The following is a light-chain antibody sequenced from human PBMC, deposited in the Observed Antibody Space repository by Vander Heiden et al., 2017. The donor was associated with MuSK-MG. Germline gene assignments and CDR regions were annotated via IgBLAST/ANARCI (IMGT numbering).Light chain of an antibody. V-gene: IGKV1-6*01. CDR3: QHDDNFPSA. CDR2: GAH. J-gene: IGKJ4*01. CDR1: QGIRSE. Sequence: AIQMPQSPSSLSASVGDRVTITCRASQGIRSEMGWYQQKPGKPPRLLVYGAHTLQSGVPSRFSGSGSGTDFTLTISNLQPEDFATYYCQHDDNFPSAFGGGTKVEI.